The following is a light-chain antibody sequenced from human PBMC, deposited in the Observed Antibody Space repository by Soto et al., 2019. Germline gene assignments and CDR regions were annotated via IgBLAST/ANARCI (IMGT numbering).Light chain of an antibody. CDR2: GAS. Sequence: EIVLTQSPGTLSLSPGERSPLSCRASQSVSNNYLAWYQQKPGQAPRLLIYGASNRATGIPDRFSGSGSGTDFTLTISRLEPEDFAVYYCQQYGSSGTCGQGTKVDIK. V-gene: IGKV3-20*01. CDR3: QQYGSSGT. J-gene: IGKJ1*01. CDR1: QSVSNNY.